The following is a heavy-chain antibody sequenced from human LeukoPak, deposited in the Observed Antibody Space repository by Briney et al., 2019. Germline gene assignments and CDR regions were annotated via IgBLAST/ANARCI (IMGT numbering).Heavy chain of an antibody. CDR2: IYYSGSA. CDR3: ARGYYGSGSPRHFDS. D-gene: IGHD3-10*01. J-gene: IGHJ4*02. V-gene: IGHV4-59*01. CDR1: GGSINTYY. Sequence: PSETLSLTCTVSGGSINTYYWNWIRQPPGKGLEWIGYIYYSGSANYSPSLKSRVTISVDTSKNQFSLKLSSVTAADTAVYYCARGYYGSGSPRHFDSWGQGTLVTVS.